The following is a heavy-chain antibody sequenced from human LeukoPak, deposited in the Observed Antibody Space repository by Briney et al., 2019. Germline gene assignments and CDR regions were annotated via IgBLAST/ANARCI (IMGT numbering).Heavy chain of an antibody. D-gene: IGHD6-13*01. CDR1: GFTFSSYS. J-gene: IGHJ4*02. CDR2: ISSSRSNK. CDR3: ARFIAAPYYFDY. V-gene: IGHV3-21*01. Sequence: GGSLRLSCAASGFTFSSYSMDWVRQAPGKGLEWVLFISSSRSNKYYADSVKVRFTSSRDNAKNSLYLQMNSLRAEDTAVYYCARFIAAPYYFDYWGRGTLVTVSS.